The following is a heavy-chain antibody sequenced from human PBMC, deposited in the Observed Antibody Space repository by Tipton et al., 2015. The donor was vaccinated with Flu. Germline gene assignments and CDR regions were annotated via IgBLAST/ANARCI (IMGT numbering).Heavy chain of an antibody. J-gene: IGHJ3*02. D-gene: IGHD3-22*01. CDR3: ARDGFITMIVVVTPGAFDI. CDR2: IYYSGNT. CDR1: GGSISSSSYY. V-gene: IGHV4-39*07. Sequence: TLSLTCTVSGGSISSSSYYWGWIRQPPGKGLEWIGSIYYSGNTYYNPSLKSRVTISVDTSKNQFSLKLSPVTAADTAVYYCARDGFITMIVVVTPGAFDIWGQGTMVTVSS.